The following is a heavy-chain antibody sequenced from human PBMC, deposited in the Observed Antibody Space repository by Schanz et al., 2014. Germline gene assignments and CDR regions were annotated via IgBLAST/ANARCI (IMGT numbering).Heavy chain of an antibody. J-gene: IGHJ4*02. Sequence: AQLLESGGGLVQPGGSLRLSCAASGFNFKAYAMSWVRQAPGKGLEWVALISYDGSNKYYADSVKGRFTISRDNSKNTLFLQMSSLRPEDTAVYFCAKDTGYCHGGACYCFEYWGLGILVTVSS. V-gene: IGHV3-30*18. D-gene: IGHD2-8*02. CDR3: AKDTGYCHGGACYCFEY. CDR1: GFNFKAYA. CDR2: ISYDGSNK.